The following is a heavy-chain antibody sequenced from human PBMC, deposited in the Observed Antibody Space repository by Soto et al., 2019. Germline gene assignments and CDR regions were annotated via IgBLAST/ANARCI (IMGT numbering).Heavy chain of an antibody. Sequence: GSLRLSCAASGFTFSNAWMNWVRQAPGKGLEWVGRIKSKTDGGTTDYAAPVKGRFTISRDDSKNTLYLQMNSLKTEDTAVYYCTTEPQTYYDFWSGYYTGSYYYGMDVWGQGTKVTVSS. CDR1: GFTFSNAW. CDR3: TTEPQTYYDFWSGYYTGSYYYGMDV. CDR2: IKSKTDGGTT. J-gene: IGHJ6*02. V-gene: IGHV3-15*07. D-gene: IGHD3-3*01.